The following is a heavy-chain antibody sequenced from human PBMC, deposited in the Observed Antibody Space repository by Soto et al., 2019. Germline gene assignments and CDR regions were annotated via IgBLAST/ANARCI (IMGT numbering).Heavy chain of an antibody. V-gene: IGHV1-69*06. J-gene: IGHJ6*02. CDR3: ARDSGDGSGWTYYYYGMDV. Sequence: QVQLVQSGAEVKKPGSSVKVSCKASGGTFSSYAISWVRQAPGQGLEWMGGIIPIFGTANYAQKFQGRVTITADKSTSTAYMELSSLRSEDTAVYYCARDSGDGSGWTYYYYGMDVWGQGTTVTVSS. CDR1: GGTFSSYA. CDR2: IIPIFGTA. D-gene: IGHD6-19*01.